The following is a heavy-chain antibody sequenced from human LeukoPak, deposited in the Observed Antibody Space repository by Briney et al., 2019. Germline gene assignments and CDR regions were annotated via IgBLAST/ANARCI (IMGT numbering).Heavy chain of an antibody. J-gene: IGHJ4*02. CDR2: ISGSGGST. CDR1: GFTFSSYA. CDR3: AKVRAKRGDTEFDY. Sequence: GGSLRLSCAASGFTFSSYAMSWVRQAPGKGLEWVSAISGSGGSTYYADTVKGRFTISRDNSKNTLYLQMNSLRAEDTAVYYCAKVRAKRGDTEFDYWGQGTLVTVSS. V-gene: IGHV3-23*01. D-gene: IGHD5-18*01.